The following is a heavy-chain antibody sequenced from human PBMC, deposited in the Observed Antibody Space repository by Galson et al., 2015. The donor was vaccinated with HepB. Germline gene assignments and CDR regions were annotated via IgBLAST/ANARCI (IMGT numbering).Heavy chain of an antibody. CDR1: GFTFSSYA. J-gene: IGHJ4*02. Sequence: SLRLSCAASGFTFSSYAMSWVRQAPGKGLEWVSAISGSGGSTYYADSVKGRFTISRDNSKNTLYLQMNSLRAEDTAVYYCAKVRDSGYDTDLGYWGQGTLVTVSS. V-gene: IGHV3-23*01. CDR2: ISGSGGST. CDR3: AKVRDSGYDTDLGY. D-gene: IGHD5-12*01.